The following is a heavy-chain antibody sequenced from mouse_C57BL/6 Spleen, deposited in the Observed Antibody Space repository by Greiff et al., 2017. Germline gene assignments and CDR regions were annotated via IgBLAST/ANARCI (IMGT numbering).Heavy chain of an antibody. J-gene: IGHJ3*01. V-gene: IGHV1-69*01. Sequence: QVQLQQPGAELVMPGASVKLSCKASGYTFTSYWMHWVKQRPGQGLEWIGEIDPSDSYTNYNQKFKGKSTLTVDKSSSTAYMQLSSLTSEDSAVYYCATNSNYGLAYWGQGTLVTVSA. CDR2: IDPSDSYT. CDR1: GYTFTSYW. D-gene: IGHD2-5*01. CDR3: ATNSNYGLAY.